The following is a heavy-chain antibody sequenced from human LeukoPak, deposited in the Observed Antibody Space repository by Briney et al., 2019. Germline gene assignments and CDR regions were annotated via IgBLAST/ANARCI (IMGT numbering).Heavy chain of an antibody. D-gene: IGHD2-15*01. CDR3: ARKDGDY. CDR1: GVSISSYH. J-gene: IGHJ4*02. CDR2: IYNSGST. V-gene: IGHV4-59*01. Sequence: KTSETLSLTCTVSGVSISSYHWSWIRQPPVKGLEWIGYIYNSGSTNYNPSLKSRVTISVDTSKNQVSLKLSSVTAADTAVYYCARKDGDYWGQGTLVTVSS.